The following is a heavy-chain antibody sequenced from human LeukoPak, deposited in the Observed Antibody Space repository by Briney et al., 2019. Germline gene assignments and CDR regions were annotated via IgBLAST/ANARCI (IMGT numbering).Heavy chain of an antibody. CDR1: GYTFTSYY. CDR2: ISAYNGNT. CDR3: ARDLGPTYYDYVWGSYRLDY. Sequence: GASVKASCKASGYTFTSYYMHWVRQAPGQGLEWMGWISAYNGNTNYAQKLQGRVTMTTDTSTSTAYMELRSLRSDDTAVYYCARDLGPTYYDYVWGSYRLDYWGQGTLVTVSS. V-gene: IGHV1-18*04. D-gene: IGHD3-16*02. J-gene: IGHJ4*02.